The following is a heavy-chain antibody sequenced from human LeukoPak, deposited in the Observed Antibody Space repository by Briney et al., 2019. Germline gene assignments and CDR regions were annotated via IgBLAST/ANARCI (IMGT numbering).Heavy chain of an antibody. J-gene: IGHJ6*03. CDR3: ARGGGGRIVYYYYTDV. CDR2: IYTSGST. CDR1: GGSISSYY. V-gene: IGHV4-4*07. Sequence: SETLSLTCTVSGGSISSYYWSWIRQPAGRGLEWIGRIYTSGSTNYNPSLKSRVTMSVDTSKNQFSLKLSTVTAADTAVYYCARGGGGRIVYYYYTDVWGKGTTVTVSS. D-gene: IGHD2-15*01.